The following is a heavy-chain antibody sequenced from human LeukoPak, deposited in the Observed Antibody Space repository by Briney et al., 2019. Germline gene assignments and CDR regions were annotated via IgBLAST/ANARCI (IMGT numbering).Heavy chain of an antibody. CDR2: IGGSDGKT. Sequence: PGGSLRLSCAASGFTFRSYAMSWVRRAPGNGLEWVSAIGGSDGKTYYADSVEGRFTISRDNSKNTLYLQMNSLRAEDTAIYYCAKGGYGSGSYSGFDIWGQGTMVTVSS. J-gene: IGHJ3*02. V-gene: IGHV3-23*01. D-gene: IGHD3-10*01. CDR3: AKGGYGSGSYSGFDI. CDR1: GFTFRSYA.